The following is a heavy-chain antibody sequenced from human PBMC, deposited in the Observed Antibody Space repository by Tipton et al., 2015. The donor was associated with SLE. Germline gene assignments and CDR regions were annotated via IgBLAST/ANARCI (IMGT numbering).Heavy chain of an antibody. J-gene: IGHJ4*02. V-gene: IGHV4-61*02. CDR3: ARDADYSKVLDY. CDR1: GGSISSGSYY. D-gene: IGHD4-11*01. CDR2: IYTSGGT. Sequence: TLSLTCTVSGGSISSGSYYWSWIRQPAGKGLEWIGRIYTSGGTNYNPSLKIRVTISVDTSKNHFSLKLSSVTAADTAVYYCARDADYSKVLDYWGQGTLVTVSS.